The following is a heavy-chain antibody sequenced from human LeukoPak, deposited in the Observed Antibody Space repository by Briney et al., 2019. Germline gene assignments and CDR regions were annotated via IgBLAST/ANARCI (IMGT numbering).Heavy chain of an antibody. D-gene: IGHD2-15*01. CDR1: GFTFGSYA. J-gene: IGHJ4*02. CDR3: AKGTSSSCYSAPNY. CDR2: ICSNDNNT. Sequence: GGSLRLSCAASGFTFGSYAMNWVRQAPGKGLEWVSAICSNDNNTYYANSVKGRFTISRDNSKNTLSLQLNSLRAEDTAVYYCAKGTSSSCYSAPNYWGQGTLVTVSS. V-gene: IGHV3-23*01.